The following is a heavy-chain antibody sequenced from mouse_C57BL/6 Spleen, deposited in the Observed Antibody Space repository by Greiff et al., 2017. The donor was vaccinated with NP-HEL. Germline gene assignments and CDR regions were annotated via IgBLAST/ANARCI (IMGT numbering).Heavy chain of an antibody. CDR3: ARWDYYGSSYGAMDY. V-gene: IGHV1-82*01. D-gene: IGHD1-1*01. J-gene: IGHJ4*01. Sequence: QVQLQQSGPELVKPGASVKISCKASGYAFSSSWMNWVKQRPGKGLEWIGRIYPGDGDTNYNGKFKGKATLTADKSSSTAYMQLSSLTSEDSAVYFCARWDYYGSSYGAMDYWGQGTSVTVSS. CDR2: IYPGDGDT. CDR1: GYAFSSSW.